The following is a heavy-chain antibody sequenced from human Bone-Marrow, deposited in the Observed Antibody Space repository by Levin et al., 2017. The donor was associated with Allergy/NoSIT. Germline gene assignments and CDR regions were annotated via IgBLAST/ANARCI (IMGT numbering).Heavy chain of an antibody. J-gene: IGHJ4*02. Sequence: LSLTCAASGFSFHNYAMNWVRQAPGKGLEWVAVIAYDGSDQNYADSVRGRFTISRDNSKNTVWLQMSSLRAEDTAVYYCATTRTTPFDYWGQGTLVTVSS. D-gene: IGHD1-7*01. CDR1: GFSFHNYA. CDR2: IAYDGSDQ. CDR3: ATTRTTPFDY. V-gene: IGHV3-30-3*01.